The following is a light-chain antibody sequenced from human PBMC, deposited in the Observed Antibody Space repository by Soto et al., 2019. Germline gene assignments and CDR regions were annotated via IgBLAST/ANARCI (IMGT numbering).Light chain of an antibody. J-gene: IGLJ3*02. CDR1: SGHSSYA. CDR2: LNSDGSH. V-gene: IGLV4-69*01. CDR3: QTWGPGIPWV. Sequence: CTLSSGHSSYAIAWHQQQPEKGPRYLMKLNSDGSHSKGDGIPDRFSGSSSGAERYLTISSLQSEDEADYYCQTWGPGIPWVFGGGTKLTVL.